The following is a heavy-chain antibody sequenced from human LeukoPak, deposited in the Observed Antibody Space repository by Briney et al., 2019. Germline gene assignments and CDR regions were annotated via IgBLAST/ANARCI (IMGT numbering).Heavy chain of an antibody. D-gene: IGHD6-13*01. Sequence: KAGGSLRLSCAASGFTFSSHTMSWVRQAPGKGLEWVSSISSSTTYTYYADSVKGRFTISRDNAKNSLYLQMNSLRAEDTAVYYCARDLSSSWQRDAFDIWGQGTMVTVSS. CDR2: ISSSTTYT. CDR1: GFTFSSHT. J-gene: IGHJ3*02. CDR3: ARDLSSSWQRDAFDI. V-gene: IGHV3-21*01.